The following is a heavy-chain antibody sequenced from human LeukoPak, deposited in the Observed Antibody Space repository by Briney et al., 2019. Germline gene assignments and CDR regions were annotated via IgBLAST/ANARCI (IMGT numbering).Heavy chain of an antibody. CDR3: VLAAAGLNWFDP. J-gene: IGHJ5*02. Sequence: AASVKVSCKASGGTFSSYAISWVRQAPGQGLEWMGGIIPIFGTANYAQKFQGRVTITADKSTSTAYMELSSLRSEDTAVYYCVLAAAGLNWFDPWGQGTLVTVSS. CDR1: GGTFSSYA. CDR2: IIPIFGTA. V-gene: IGHV1-69*06. D-gene: IGHD6-13*01.